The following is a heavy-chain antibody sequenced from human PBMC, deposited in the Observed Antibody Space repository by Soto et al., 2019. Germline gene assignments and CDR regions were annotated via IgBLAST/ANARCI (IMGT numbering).Heavy chain of an antibody. D-gene: IGHD5-12*01. Sequence: EVLLVESGGGLVQPGGSLRLSCVASGFSVSTNYMSWARQAPGKGLEWVSVIHSGGTTQYVYSVKGRFTISRDNSKNTVHLQMNSLRVEDTAVYFCARDYDGYGAYWGQGTLVIVSS. CDR1: GFSVSTNY. J-gene: IGHJ4*02. CDR3: ARDYDGYGAY. V-gene: IGHV3-66*01. CDR2: IHSGGTT.